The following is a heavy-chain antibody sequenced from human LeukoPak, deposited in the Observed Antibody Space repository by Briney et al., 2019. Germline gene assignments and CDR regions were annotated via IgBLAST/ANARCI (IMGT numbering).Heavy chain of an antibody. CDR2: TYYRPKWCN. CDR3: ARVGAGYSSSWFYNWFDP. J-gene: IGHJ5*02. D-gene: IGHD6-13*01. V-gene: IGHV6-1*01. CDR1: GDSVSSNSAA. Sequence: SQTLSLTCAISGDSVSSNSAAWNWIRQSPSRGLEWLGRTYYRPKWCNDYAVSVKSRITINPDTSKNQFSLQLNSVTPEDTAVYYCARVGAGYSSSWFYNWFDPWGQGTLVTVSS.